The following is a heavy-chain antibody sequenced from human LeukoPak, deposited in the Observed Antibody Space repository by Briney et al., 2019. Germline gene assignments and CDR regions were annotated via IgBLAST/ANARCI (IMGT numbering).Heavy chain of an antibody. Sequence: ASVTVSCKASGYTFTSYGISWVRQAPGQGLEWMGWISAYNGNTNYAQKLQGRVTMTTDTSTSTAYMELRSLRSDDTAVYYCAIPYCSSTSCYLVAFDIWGQGTMVTVSS. J-gene: IGHJ3*02. CDR2: ISAYNGNT. CDR1: GYTFTSYG. CDR3: AIPYCSSTSCYLVAFDI. D-gene: IGHD2-2*01. V-gene: IGHV1-18*01.